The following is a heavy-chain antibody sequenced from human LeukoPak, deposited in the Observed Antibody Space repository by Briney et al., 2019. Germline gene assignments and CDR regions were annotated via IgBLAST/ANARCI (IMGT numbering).Heavy chain of an antibody. CDR3: ARGVAVAANPLLYYYMDV. CDR1: GYTFTGYY. Sequence: VSVKVSCKASGYTFTGYYMHWVRQAPGQGLEWMGWINPNSGRTNYAQRFQGRVTMTRDTSISTAYMELSRLTFDDTAVYYCARGVAVAANPLLYYYMDVWGKGTTVTISS. V-gene: IGHV1-2*02. D-gene: IGHD6-19*01. CDR2: INPNSGRT. J-gene: IGHJ6*03.